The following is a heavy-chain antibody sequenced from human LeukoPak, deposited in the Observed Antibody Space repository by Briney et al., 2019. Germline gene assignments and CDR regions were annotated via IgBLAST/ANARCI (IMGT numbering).Heavy chain of an antibody. J-gene: IGHJ4*02. CDR2: ISGSGGST. CDR1: GFTFSSYA. CDR3: AKVRDIVVVPAAMGGKFDY. V-gene: IGHV3-23*01. D-gene: IGHD2-2*01. Sequence: GGSLRLSCAASGFTFSSYAMSWVRQAPGKGLEWVSAISGSGGSTYYADSVKGRFTISRDNSKNTLYLQMNSLRAEDTAVYYCAKVRDIVVVPAAMGGKFDYWGQGTLVTVSS.